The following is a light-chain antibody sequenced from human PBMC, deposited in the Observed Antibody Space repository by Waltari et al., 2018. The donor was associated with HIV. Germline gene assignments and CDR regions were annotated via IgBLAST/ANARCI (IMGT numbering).Light chain of an antibody. J-gene: IGKJ3*01. V-gene: IGKV3-20*01. CDR2: GAS. Sequence: EIVLTQSPGTLSLSPGERATLSCRASQSVRSSYLAWYQQKPGQAPRLLIYGASTRAIGIPDRFSGSGSGTDFTLTITRLEPEDFAVYFCQQYGTSPFTFGPGAKVDVK. CDR3: QQYGTSPFT. CDR1: QSVRSSY.